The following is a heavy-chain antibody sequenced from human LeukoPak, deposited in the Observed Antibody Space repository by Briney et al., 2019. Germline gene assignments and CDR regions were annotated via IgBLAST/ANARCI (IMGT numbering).Heavy chain of an antibody. V-gene: IGHV4-34*01. CDR3: ARKTNYYGSGSYSPAFDY. J-gene: IGHJ4*02. Sequence: PSETLSLTYAVYGGSFSGYYWSWIRQPPGKGLEWIGEINHSGSTNYNPSLKSRVTISVDTSKNQFSLKLSSVTAADTAVYYCARKTNYYGSGSYSPAFDYWGQGTLVTVSS. CDR1: GGSFSGYY. D-gene: IGHD3-10*01. CDR2: INHSGST.